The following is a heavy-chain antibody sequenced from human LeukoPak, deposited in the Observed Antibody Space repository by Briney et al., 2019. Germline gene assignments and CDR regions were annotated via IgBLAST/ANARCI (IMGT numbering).Heavy chain of an antibody. CDR3: ARGYDFWSSNYYYYGMDV. J-gene: IGHJ6*02. CDR1: GYTFTIYD. V-gene: IGHV1-8*01. Sequence: GASVTVSCKASGYTFTIYDINWVRQATGQGLGWMGWMNPNSGNTGYAQKFQGRVTMTRNTSISTAYMELSSLRSEDTAVYYCARGYDFWSSNYYYYGMDVWGQGTTVTVSS. D-gene: IGHD3-3*01. CDR2: MNPNSGNT.